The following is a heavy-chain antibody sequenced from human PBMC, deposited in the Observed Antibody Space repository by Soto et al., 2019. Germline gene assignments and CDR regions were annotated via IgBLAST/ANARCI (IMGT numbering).Heavy chain of an antibody. Sequence: SETLSLTCAVAGGSISSRKWWSWVRQPPGKGLEWIGEIYHSGSTNYNPSLKSRVTISVDKSKNQFSLKLSSVTAADTAVYYCARDWRPSVATWWFDPWGQGTLVTVSS. CDR1: GGSISSRKW. CDR3: ARDWRPSVATWWFDP. D-gene: IGHD2-15*01. CDR2: IYHSGST. V-gene: IGHV4-4*02. J-gene: IGHJ5*02.